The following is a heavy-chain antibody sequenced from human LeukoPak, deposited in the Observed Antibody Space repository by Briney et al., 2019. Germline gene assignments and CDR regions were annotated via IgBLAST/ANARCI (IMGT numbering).Heavy chain of an antibody. Sequence: GSLRLSCAASGFTFSSYWMSWVRQPPGKGLEWIGSIYYSGSTYYNPSPKSRVTISVDTSKNQFSLKLSSVTAADTAVYYCARLDDYVWGSYRSNWFDPWGQGTLVTVSS. CDR3: ARLDDYVWGSYRSNWFDP. CDR1: GFTFSSYW. J-gene: IGHJ5*02. D-gene: IGHD3-16*02. CDR2: IYYSGST. V-gene: IGHV4-39*01.